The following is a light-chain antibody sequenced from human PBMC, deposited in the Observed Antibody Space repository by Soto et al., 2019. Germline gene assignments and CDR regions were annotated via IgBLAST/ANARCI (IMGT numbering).Light chain of an antibody. CDR1: HDITSF. CDR2: DAS. Sequence: DIQMTQSPSSLSASVGDRVTITCQASHDITSFLNWCQHKPGRAPKLLIYDASILEAGVPTRFSGSGSGTHFTFTISSLQPEDVATYYCQHCDYLPIFGPGTTVDFK. CDR3: QHCDYLPI. J-gene: IGKJ3*01. V-gene: IGKV1-33*01.